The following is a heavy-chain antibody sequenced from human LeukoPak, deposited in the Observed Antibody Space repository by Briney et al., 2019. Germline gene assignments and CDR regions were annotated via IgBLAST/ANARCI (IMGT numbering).Heavy chain of an antibody. V-gene: IGHV1-8*03. D-gene: IGHD2-15*01. CDR2: MNPNSGNT. CDR1: GYTFTSYD. J-gene: IGHJ4*02. CDR3: ASTYRYCSGGSCYSDNNFDY. Sequence: ASVKVSCKASGYTFTSYDVNWVRQATGQGLEWMGWMNPNSGNTGYAQKFHGRVTITRNTSISTAYMELSSLRSEDTAVYYCASTYRYCSGGSCYSDNNFDYWGQGTLVTVSS.